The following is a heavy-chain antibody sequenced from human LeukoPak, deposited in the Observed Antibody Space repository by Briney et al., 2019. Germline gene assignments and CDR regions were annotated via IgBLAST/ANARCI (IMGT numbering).Heavy chain of an antibody. CDR2: ISSSGSTI. CDR1: GFTFSSYE. D-gene: IGHD5-24*01. J-gene: IGHJ3*02. V-gene: IGHV3-48*03. Sequence: GGSLRLSCAASGFTFSSYEMNWVRQAPGKGLEWVSYISSSGSTIYYADSVKGRFTISRDNAKNSLYLQMNSLRAEDTAVYYCARAGGMATITRGAFGIWGQGTMVTVSS. CDR3: ARAGGMATITRGAFGI.